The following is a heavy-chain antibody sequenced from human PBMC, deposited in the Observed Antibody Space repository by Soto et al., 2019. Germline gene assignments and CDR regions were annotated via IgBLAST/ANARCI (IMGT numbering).Heavy chain of an antibody. V-gene: IGHV1-69*13. D-gene: IGHD6-13*01. CDR3: ARDHGWAAAGKNWFDP. CDR1: GGTFSSYA. CDR2: TIPIFGTA. Sequence: GASVKVSCKASGGTFSSYAISWVRQAPGQGLEWMGGTIPIFGTANYAQKFQGRVTITADESTSTAYMELSSLRSEDTAVYYCARDHGWAAAGKNWFDPWGQGTLVTVSS. J-gene: IGHJ5*02.